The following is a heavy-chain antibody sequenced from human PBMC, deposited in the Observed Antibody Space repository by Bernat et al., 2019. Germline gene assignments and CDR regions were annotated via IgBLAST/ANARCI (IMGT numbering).Heavy chain of an antibody. CDR3: ASERVATITTHY. J-gene: IGHJ4*02. V-gene: IGHV3-7*01. CDR1: GFTFSSYW. D-gene: IGHD5-12*01. Sequence: EVQLVESGGGLVQPGGSLRLSCAASGFTFSSYWMSWVRQAPGKGLEWVVNIKQDGSEKYYVDSAKGRFTISRDNAKNLLYLQMNSLRAEDTAVYYCASERVATITTHYWGQGILVTVSS. CDR2: IKQDGSEK.